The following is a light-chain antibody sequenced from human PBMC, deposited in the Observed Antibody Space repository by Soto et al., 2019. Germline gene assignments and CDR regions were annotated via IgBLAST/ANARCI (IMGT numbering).Light chain of an antibody. V-gene: IGKV3-20*01. CDR3: QQYDSSRT. Sequence: EIMLTQSPGTLSLCPGERATLSCRASQSVSSTFLAWYQQKPGQAPRVLIYGSSARAAGIPDRFSGSGSGTDFTLTISRLEPEDFAVYYCQQYDSSRTFGQGTKVEMK. J-gene: IGKJ1*01. CDR2: GSS. CDR1: QSVSSTF.